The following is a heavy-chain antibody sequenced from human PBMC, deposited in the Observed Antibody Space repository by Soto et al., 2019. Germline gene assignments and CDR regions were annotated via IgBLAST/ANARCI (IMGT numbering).Heavy chain of an antibody. Sequence: QVQLQQWGAGLLKPSETLSLTCAVYGGSFSGYYWSWIRQPPGKGREWLGEINHSGSTNYNPSLNSRVTISVDTSKHQQSLKLSSVTATDTAVYYCARGRYYYGSGSYNWFDPWGQGTLVTVSS. CDR1: GGSFSGYY. J-gene: IGHJ5*02. D-gene: IGHD3-10*01. V-gene: IGHV4-34*01. CDR3: ARGRYYYGSGSYNWFDP. CDR2: INHSGST.